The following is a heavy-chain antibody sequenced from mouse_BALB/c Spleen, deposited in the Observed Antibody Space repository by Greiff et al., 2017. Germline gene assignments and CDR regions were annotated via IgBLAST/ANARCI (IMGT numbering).Heavy chain of an antibody. V-gene: IGHV1-4*01. CDR1: GYTFTSYT. D-gene: IGHD1-1*01. CDR3: ARYYYGSLYAMDY. CDR2: INPSSGYT. J-gene: IGHJ4*01. Sequence: VKLLESGAELARPGASVKMSCKASGYTFTSYTMHWVKQRPGQGLEWIGYINPSSGYTNYNQKFKDKATLTADKSSSTAYMQLSSLTSEDSAVYYCARYYYGSLYAMDYWGQGTSVTVSS.